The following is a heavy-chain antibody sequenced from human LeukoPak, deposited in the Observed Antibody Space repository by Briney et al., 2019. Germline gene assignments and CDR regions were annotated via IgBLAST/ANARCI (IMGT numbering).Heavy chain of an antibody. D-gene: IGHD5-18*01. CDR2: INPNTGGT. J-gene: IGHJ4*02. V-gene: IGHV1-2*02. Sequence: ASVKVSCKASGYTFTGYYMHWVRQAPGQGLEWMGWINPNTGGTDYAQKFQGRVTMTRDTSISTAYMELSRLRSDDTAVYYCARGSGEGYTYGRYYFDYWGQGTLVTVSS. CDR1: GYTFTGYY. CDR3: ARGSGEGYTYGRYYFDY.